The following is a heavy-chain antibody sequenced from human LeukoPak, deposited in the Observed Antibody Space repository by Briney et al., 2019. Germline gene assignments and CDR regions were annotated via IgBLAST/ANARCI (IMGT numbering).Heavy chain of an antibody. CDR1: GFIFSTYG. CDR2: IPYDGSHK. J-gene: IGHJ4*02. CDR3: ARDSGSAYYGVDF. D-gene: IGHD3-3*01. V-gene: IGHV3-30*03. Sequence: GGSLRLSCAASGFIFSTYGLHWVRQAPGKGLGWVAVIPYDGSHKYYADSVKGRCTISRDNSKSTLYLQMNSLRAEDTPVYYCARDSGSAYYGVDFWGQGTLVSVCS.